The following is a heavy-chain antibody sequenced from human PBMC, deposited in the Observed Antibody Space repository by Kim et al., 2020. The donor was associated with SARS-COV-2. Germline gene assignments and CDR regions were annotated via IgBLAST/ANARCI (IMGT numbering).Heavy chain of an antibody. V-gene: IGHV3-9*01. D-gene: IGHD6-6*01. CDR1: GFTFGDYA. Sequence: GGSLRLSCAASGFTFGDYALHWVRQAPGKGLEWVSGISWDGGNIDYADSVRGRFTISRDNAKNSLYLQMNSLRAEDTALYYCAKDRRQIAARGPFDCWGQGTLVTVSS. CDR3: AKDRRQIAARGPFDC. J-gene: IGHJ4*02. CDR2: ISWDGGNI.